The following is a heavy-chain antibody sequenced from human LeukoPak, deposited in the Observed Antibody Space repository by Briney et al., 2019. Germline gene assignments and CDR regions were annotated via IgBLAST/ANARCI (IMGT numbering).Heavy chain of an antibody. CDR2: INPNSGGT. CDR3: ARANRRPLWFGELLYRY. CDR1: GYTFTGYY. V-gene: IGHV1-2*02. Sequence: GASVKVSCKASGYTFTGYYMHWVRQAPGQGLEWMGWINPNSGGTNYAQKFQGRVTMTRDTSISTAYMELSRLRSDDTAVYYCARANRRPLWFGELLYRYWGQGTLVTVSS. J-gene: IGHJ4*02. D-gene: IGHD3-10*01.